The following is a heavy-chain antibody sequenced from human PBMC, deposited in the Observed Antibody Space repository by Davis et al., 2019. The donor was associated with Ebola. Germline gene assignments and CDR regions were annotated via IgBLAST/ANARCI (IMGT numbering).Heavy chain of an antibody. CDR1: GFTFSSYW. CDR3: ASLRPGYYYYGMDV. J-gene: IGHJ6*02. V-gene: IGHV3-53*01. D-gene: IGHD3-16*01. CDR2: IYSGGST. Sequence: GGSLRLSCAASGFTFSSYWMSWVRQAPGKGLEWVSVIYSGGSTYYADSVKGRFTISRDNSKNTLYLQMNSLRAEDTAVYYCASLRPGYYYYGMDVWGQGTTVTVSS.